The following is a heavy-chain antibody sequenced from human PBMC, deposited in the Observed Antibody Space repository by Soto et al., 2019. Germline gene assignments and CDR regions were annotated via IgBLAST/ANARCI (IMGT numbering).Heavy chain of an antibody. V-gene: IGHV4-30-2*01. J-gene: IGHJ5*02. CDR2: IYHSGST. Sequence: SETLSLTCAVAGGSISSGGYSWSWIRQPPGKGLEWIGYIYHSGSTYYNPSLKSRVTISVDRSKNQFSLKLSSVTAADTAVYYCARGNTIFGVVRNWFDPWGQGTLVTVSS. CDR1: GGSISSGGYS. CDR3: ARGNTIFGVVRNWFDP. D-gene: IGHD3-3*01.